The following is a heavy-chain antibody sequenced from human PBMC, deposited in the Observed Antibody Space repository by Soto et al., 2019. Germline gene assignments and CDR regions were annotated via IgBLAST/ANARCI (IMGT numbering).Heavy chain of an antibody. CDR3: AKDEIITMVRGVIILSYGMDV. CDR1: GFTFSSYG. CDR2: ISYDGSNK. D-gene: IGHD3-10*01. J-gene: IGHJ6*02. Sequence: GSLRLSCAASGFTFSSYGMHWVRQAPGKGLEWVAVISYDGSNKYYADSVKGRFTISRDNSKNTLYLQMNSLRAEDTAVYYCAKDEIITMVRGVIILSYGMDVWGQGTTVTVSS. V-gene: IGHV3-30*18.